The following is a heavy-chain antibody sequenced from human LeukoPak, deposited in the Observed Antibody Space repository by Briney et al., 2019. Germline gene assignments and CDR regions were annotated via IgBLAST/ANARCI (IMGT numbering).Heavy chain of an antibody. Sequence: SETLSLTCAVYGGAFSGYYWSWVRQSPGKGLEWIGEVNDRETANYNPSLKSRVTISVDTSRNQFSLKLTSVTAADTAIYFCARETAAAGSFIAIHDFWGQGTLVTVSS. CDR3: ARETAAAGSFIAIHDF. D-gene: IGHD6-13*01. V-gene: IGHV4-34*01. CDR2: VNDRETA. CDR1: GGAFSGYY. J-gene: IGHJ4*02.